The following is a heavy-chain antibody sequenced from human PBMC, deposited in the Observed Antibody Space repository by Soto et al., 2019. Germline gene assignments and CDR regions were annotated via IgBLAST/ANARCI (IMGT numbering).Heavy chain of an antibody. CDR2: ISYDGSNK. CDR3: AKTVPLHYDFWSGYKTDYYYYGLDV. J-gene: IGHJ6*02. Sequence: GGSLRLSYAASGFNFSSYGMHCVRQAPGKGLEWVAVISYDGSNKYYADSVKGRFTISRDNSKNTLYLQMNSLRAEDTAVYYCAKTVPLHYDFWSGYKTDYYYYGLDVWGQGTTVTVSS. D-gene: IGHD3-3*01. CDR1: GFNFSSYG. V-gene: IGHV3-30*18.